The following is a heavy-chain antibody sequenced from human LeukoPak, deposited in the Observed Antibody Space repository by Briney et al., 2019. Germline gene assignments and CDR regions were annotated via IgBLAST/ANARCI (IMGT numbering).Heavy chain of an antibody. D-gene: IGHD3-22*01. Sequence: PSQTLSLTCTVSGGSISSSSYYWGWIRQPPGKGLEWIGSIYYSGSTYYNPSLKSRVTISVDTSKNQFSLKLSSVTAADTAVYYCARHSAYYYDSSGFDYWGQGTLVTVSS. CDR3: ARHSAYYYDSSGFDY. CDR1: GGSISSSSYY. V-gene: IGHV4-39*01. CDR2: IYYSGST. J-gene: IGHJ4*02.